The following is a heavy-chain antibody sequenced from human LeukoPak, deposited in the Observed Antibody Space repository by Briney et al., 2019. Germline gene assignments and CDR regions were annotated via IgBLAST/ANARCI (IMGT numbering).Heavy chain of an antibody. V-gene: IGHV3-74*01. CDR3: ARDFDWGSGL. CDR2: IDPHGTIT. D-gene: IGHD7-27*01. CDR1: AFTFSTYW. J-gene: IGHJ4*02. Sequence: GGSLRLSCAASAFTFSTYWMHWVRQAPGKGLVWVSRIDPHGTITFYADSVKGRFTISRDNAKNTVYLQMNSLRAEDTAVYYCARDFDWGSGLWGQGTLVTVAS.